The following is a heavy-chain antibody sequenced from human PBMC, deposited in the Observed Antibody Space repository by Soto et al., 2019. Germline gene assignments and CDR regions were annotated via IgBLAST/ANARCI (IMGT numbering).Heavy chain of an antibody. CDR3: AKPPGIWFGVNDAFDI. CDR1: GFTFSSYA. J-gene: IGHJ3*02. Sequence: GGCLRLSCAASGFTFSSYAMSWVRQAPGKGLEWVSAISGSGGSTYYADSVKGRFTISRDNSKNTLYLQMNSLRAEDTAVYYCAKPPGIWFGVNDAFDIWGQGTMVTVSS. V-gene: IGHV3-23*01. CDR2: ISGSGGST. D-gene: IGHD3-10*01.